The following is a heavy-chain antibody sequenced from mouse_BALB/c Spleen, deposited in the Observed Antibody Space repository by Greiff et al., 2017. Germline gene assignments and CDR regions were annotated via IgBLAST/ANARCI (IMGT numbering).Heavy chain of an antibody. CDR1: GFSLTRFG. V-gene: IGHV2-9*02. Sequence: VQGVESGPGLVAPSHSLSITCTVSGFSLTRFGVHWVRQPPGKGLEWLGVIWAGGSTNYNSALLSRLSISKDNSKGQVFLKMNSLQTDDTAMYFCAREGINDYGGSPACFDNWGQGTVGTVSA. CDR2: IWAGGST. CDR3: AREGINDYGGSPACFDN. D-gene: IGHD1-1*01. J-gene: IGHJ3*01.